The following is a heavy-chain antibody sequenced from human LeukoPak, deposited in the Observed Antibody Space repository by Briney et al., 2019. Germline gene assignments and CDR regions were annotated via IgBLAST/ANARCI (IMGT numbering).Heavy chain of an antibody. J-gene: IGHJ3*02. CDR2: ISSSSSYI. D-gene: IGHD7-27*01. CDR1: GFTFSSYS. CDR3: ARVSTLGSDAFDI. Sequence: GGSLRLSCAASGFTFSSYSMNWVRQAPGKGLEWVSSISSSSSYIYYADSVKGRFTISRDNAKNSLYLQMNSLRAEDTAVYYCARVSTLGSDAFDIWGQGTMVTVSS. V-gene: IGHV3-21*01.